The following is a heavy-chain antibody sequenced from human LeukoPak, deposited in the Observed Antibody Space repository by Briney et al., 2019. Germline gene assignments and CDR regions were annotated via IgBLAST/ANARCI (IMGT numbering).Heavy chain of an antibody. CDR1: GNPNGVYW. CDR3: ARDLPGGSSSWYNWFDP. D-gene: IGHD6-13*01. Sequence: TLCPSRAALGNPNGVYWMSWVLDAPGIGMERVANIKQDGSEKYYVDSVKGRFTISRDNAKNSLYLQMNSLRAEDTAVYYCARDLPGGSSSWYNWFDPWGQGTLVTVSS. J-gene: IGHJ5*02. CDR2: IKQDGSEK. V-gene: IGHV3-7*01.